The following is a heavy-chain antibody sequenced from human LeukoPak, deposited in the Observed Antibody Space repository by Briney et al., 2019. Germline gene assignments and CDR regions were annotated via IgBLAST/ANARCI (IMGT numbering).Heavy chain of an antibody. CDR2: IYTSGST. J-gene: IGHJ6*04. Sequence: SETLSLTCTVSGGSISSYYWSWTRQPAGKGLEWIGRIYTSGSTNYNPSLKSRVTMSVDTSKNQFSLKLSSVTAADTAVYYCASRHWNDGGYYYGMDVWGKGTTVTVSS. V-gene: IGHV4-4*07. D-gene: IGHD1-1*01. CDR3: ASRHWNDGGYYYGMDV. CDR1: GGSISSYY.